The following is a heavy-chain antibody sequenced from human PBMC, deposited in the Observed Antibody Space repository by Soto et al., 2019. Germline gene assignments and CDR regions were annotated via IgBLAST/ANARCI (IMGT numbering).Heavy chain of an antibody. CDR1: GGTFSSYA. CDR3: ARVNSGYASDYFDY. V-gene: IGHV1-69*13. J-gene: IGHJ4*02. D-gene: IGHD5-12*01. Sequence: ASVKVSCKASGGTFSSYAISWVRQAPGQGLEWMGGIIPIFGTANYAQKFQGRVTITADESTSTAYMELSSLRSEDTAVYYCARVNSGYASDYFDYWGQGTLVTVSS. CDR2: IIPIFGTA.